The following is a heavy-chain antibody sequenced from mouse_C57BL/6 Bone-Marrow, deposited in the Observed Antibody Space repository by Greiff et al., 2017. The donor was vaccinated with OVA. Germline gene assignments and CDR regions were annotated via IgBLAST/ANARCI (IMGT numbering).Heavy chain of an antibody. Sequence: VQRVESGPGLVQPSQSLSITCTVSGFSLTSYGVHWVRQSPGKGLEWLGVIWSGGSTDYYAAFISRLSISKDNSKSQVFFKMNILQADDTAIYYGASLYPYYFDYWGQGTTLTVSS. J-gene: IGHJ2*01. CDR2: IWSGGST. V-gene: IGHV2-2*01. D-gene: IGHD2-1*01. CDR3: ASLYPYYFDY. CDR1: GFSLTSYG.